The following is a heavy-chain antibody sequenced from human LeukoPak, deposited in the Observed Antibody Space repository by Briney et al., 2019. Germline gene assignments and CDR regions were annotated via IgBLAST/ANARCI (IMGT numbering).Heavy chain of an antibody. J-gene: IGHJ5*02. Sequence: PSETLSLTCTLSGGSISSGGYYWSCIRQHPGKCLERIGYIYYSGRTYYNPSLKSRVTISVDTSKNQFSLKLSSVTAADTAVYYCATRPVFCSSTSCDGFDPWGQGTLVTVSS. D-gene: IGHD2-2*01. CDR3: ATRPVFCSSTSCDGFDP. CDR1: GGSISSGGYY. CDR2: IYYSGRT. V-gene: IGHV4-31*03.